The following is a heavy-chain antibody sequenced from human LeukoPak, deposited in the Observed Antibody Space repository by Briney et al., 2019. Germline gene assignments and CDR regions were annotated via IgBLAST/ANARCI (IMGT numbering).Heavy chain of an antibody. D-gene: IGHD3-10*01. CDR2: IYYSGTT. V-gene: IGHV4-59*08. CDR1: SGSISSYY. CDR3: ARWSFGSGSYAFDI. J-gene: IGHJ3*02. Sequence: SETLSLTCTFSSGSISSYYWNWVRQPPGKGLEWIGFIYYSGTTNYNPSLKSRVTMSVDTSKNQFSLKLNSVAAADTAVYYCARWSFGSGSYAFDIWGQGTMVTVSS.